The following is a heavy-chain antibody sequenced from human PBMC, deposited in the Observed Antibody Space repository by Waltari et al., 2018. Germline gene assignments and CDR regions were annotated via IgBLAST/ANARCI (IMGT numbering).Heavy chain of an antibody. Sequence: QVQLQESGPGLVKPSQTLSLTCTVSGGSISSGGYYWIWIRQHPGKGLEWIGYIYYSGSTYYNPSLKSRVTISVDTSKNQFSLKLSSVTAADTAVYYCARDRGRIAAAGTYYFDYWGQGTLVTVSS. J-gene: IGHJ4*02. V-gene: IGHV4-31*03. CDR1: GGSISSGGYY. D-gene: IGHD6-13*01. CDR3: ARDRGRIAAAGTYYFDY. CDR2: IYYSGST.